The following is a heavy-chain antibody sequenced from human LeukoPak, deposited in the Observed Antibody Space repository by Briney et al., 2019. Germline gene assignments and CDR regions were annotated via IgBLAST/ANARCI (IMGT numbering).Heavy chain of an antibody. CDR2: INWNGGST. J-gene: IGHJ5*02. CDR3: ARAVEGGDYANWFDP. V-gene: IGHV3-20*04. CDR1: GFTFDDYG. D-gene: IGHD4-17*01. Sequence: PGGSLRLSCAASGFTFDDYGMRWVRQAPGKGLEWVSGINWNGGSTGYADSVKGRFTISRDNAKNSLYLQMNSLRAEDTALYYCARAVEGGDYANWFDPWGQGTLVTVSS.